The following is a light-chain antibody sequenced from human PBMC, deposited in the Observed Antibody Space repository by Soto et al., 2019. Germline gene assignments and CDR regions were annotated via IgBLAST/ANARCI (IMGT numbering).Light chain of an antibody. V-gene: IGKV3-20*01. J-gene: IGKJ5*01. CDR3: QQYDSTLPIT. Sequence: ESMLTPSRGSLSLCAGKTTALSCWPSQSLHSSHLAWSQQRPGQPPTLLLYGASSRATGIPHRFSGSGSATDFTLTISRLEPEDFAVYYCQQYDSTLPITFGQGTRLEIK. CDR1: QSLHSSH. CDR2: GAS.